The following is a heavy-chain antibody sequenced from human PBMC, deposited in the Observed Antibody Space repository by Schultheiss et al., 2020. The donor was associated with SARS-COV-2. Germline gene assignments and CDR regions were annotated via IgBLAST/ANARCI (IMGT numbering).Heavy chain of an antibody. Sequence: GESLKISCAASGFTFSSYAMHWVRQAPGKGLEWVAVISYDGSNKYYADSVKGRFTISRDNSKNTLYLQMNSLRAEDTAVYYCARAPLATVVTPVDYWGQGTLVTVSS. CDR3: ARAPLATVVTPVDY. V-gene: IGHV3-30*01. CDR1: GFTFSSYA. CDR2: ISYDGSNK. J-gene: IGHJ4*02. D-gene: IGHD4-23*01.